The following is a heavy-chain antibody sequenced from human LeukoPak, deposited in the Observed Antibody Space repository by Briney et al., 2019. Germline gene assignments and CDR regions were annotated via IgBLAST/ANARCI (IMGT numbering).Heavy chain of an antibody. CDR3: ARDRYSVVVVAAKGGLRHCGGDYYSID. CDR2: IIPIFGTA. CDR1: GGTFSSYA. D-gene: IGHD2-15*01. V-gene: IGHV1-69*05. J-gene: IGHJ4*02. Sequence: SVKVSCKASGGTFSSYAISWVRQAPGQGLEWMGRIIPIFGTANYAQKFQGRVTITTDESTSTAYMELSSLRSEDTAVYYCARDRYSVVVVAAKGGLRHCGGDYYSIDWGQGTLVTVSS.